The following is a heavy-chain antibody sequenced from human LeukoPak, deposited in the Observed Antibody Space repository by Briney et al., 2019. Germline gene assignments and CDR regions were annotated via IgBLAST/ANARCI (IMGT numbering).Heavy chain of an antibody. CDR2: ISWDSSSI. D-gene: IGHD3-10*01. CDR3: ARAPYGSGAAIDY. Sequence: QPGGSLRLSCTASGFAFHDYSMPWVRQAPGKGLEWVSDISWDSSSIDYADSVKGRFTISRDNAKKSLYLQVNSLRTDDTALYYCARAPYGSGAAIDYWGQGTLVTVSS. J-gene: IGHJ4*02. V-gene: IGHV3-9*01. CDR1: GFAFHDYS.